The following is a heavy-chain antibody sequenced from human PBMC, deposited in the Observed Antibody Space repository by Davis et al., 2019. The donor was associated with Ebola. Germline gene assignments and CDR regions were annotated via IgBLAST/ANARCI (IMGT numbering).Heavy chain of an antibody. V-gene: IGHV3-30*12. J-gene: IGHJ4*02. D-gene: IGHD3-22*01. CDR3: ARDGPHYDIDF. Sequence: GGSLRLSCAASGFRFNGFGMHWVRQAPGKGLEWVSFISNDGGGSQRYADSVKGRFTISRDDSKSTLHLQMNGLGAEDTAVYFCARDGPHYDIDFWGQGTLVTVSS. CDR1: GFRFNGFG. CDR2: ISNDGGGSQ.